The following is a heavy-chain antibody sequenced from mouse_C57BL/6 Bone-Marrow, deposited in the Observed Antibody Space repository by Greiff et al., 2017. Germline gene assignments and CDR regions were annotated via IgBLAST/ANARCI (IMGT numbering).Heavy chain of an antibody. Sequence: QVQLKQSGPELVKPGASVKISCKASGYSFTSYYIHWVKQRPGQGLEWIGWIYPGSGNTKYNEKFQGKATLTAATSSSTAYMQLSSLTSEDSAVYYCARYDYGGMDYWGQGTSVTVSS. CDR1: GYSFTSYY. J-gene: IGHJ4*01. V-gene: IGHV1-66*01. CDR2: IYPGSGNT. CDR3: ARYDYGGMDY. D-gene: IGHD2-4*01.